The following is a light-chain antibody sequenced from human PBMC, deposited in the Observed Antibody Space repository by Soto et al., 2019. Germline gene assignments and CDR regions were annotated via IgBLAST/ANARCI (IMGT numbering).Light chain of an antibody. J-gene: IGLJ2*01. CDR2: TNN. Sequence: QSVLTQPPSASGTPGQRVTISCSGSSSNIGVNYVYWYQQLPGTAPKLLIYTNNQRPSGVPDRFSGSKSGTSASLAISGLRSEDEADYHCATWDDSLSGVVFCGGTKVTVL. CDR1: SSNIGVNY. V-gene: IGLV1-47*01. CDR3: ATWDDSLSGVV.